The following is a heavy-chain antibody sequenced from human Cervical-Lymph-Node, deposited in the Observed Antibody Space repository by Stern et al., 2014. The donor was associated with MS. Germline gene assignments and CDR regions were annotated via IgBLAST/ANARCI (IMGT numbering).Heavy chain of an antibody. J-gene: IGHJ5*02. CDR3: VREGGKGRFDP. CDR2: ISYDGTKR. Sequence: VHLVESGGGVVQPGRSLRLSCTVSGFTFSYFAMHWVRQAPGRGLEWVAIISYDGTKRYYADSVKGRFAISRDNSNNTLFLQMKRLRPEDTAIYYCVREGGKGRFDPWGQGSLVTVSS. D-gene: IGHD3-16*01. CDR1: GFTFSYFA. V-gene: IGHV3-30*09.